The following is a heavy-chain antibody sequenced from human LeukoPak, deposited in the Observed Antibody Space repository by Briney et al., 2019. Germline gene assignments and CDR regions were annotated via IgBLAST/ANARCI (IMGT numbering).Heavy chain of an antibody. D-gene: IGHD3-3*01. J-gene: IGHJ3*02. CDR3: AREIFGVARKDAFDI. Sequence: SETLSLTCTVSGGSINSYYWSWIRQPPGKGLEWIGYIYYSGSTYYNPSLKSRVTISVDTSKNQFSLKLSSVTAADTAVYYCAREIFGVARKDAFDIWGQGTMVTVSS. CDR2: IYYSGST. CDR1: GGSINSYY. V-gene: IGHV4-59*12.